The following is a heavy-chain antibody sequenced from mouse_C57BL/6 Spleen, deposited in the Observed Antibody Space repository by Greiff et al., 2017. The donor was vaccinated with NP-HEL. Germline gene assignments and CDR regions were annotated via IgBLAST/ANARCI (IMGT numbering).Heavy chain of an antibody. Sequence: EVKLMESGGGLVQPGGSLSLSCAASGFTFTDYYMSWVRQPPGKALEWLGFIRNKANGYTTEYSASVKGRFTISRDNSQSILYLQMNALRAEDSATYYCARYYDGYYEGYFDVWGTGTTVTVSS. D-gene: IGHD2-3*01. J-gene: IGHJ1*03. CDR1: GFTFTDYY. CDR2: IRNKANGYTT. CDR3: ARYYDGYYEGYFDV. V-gene: IGHV7-3*01.